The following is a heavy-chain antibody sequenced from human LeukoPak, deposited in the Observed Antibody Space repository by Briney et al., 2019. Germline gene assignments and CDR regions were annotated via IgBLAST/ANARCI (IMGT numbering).Heavy chain of an antibody. CDR3: ARGKSMIADYYFDY. Sequence: GASVKVSCKSSGYTFTGYFIHWVRQAPGQGLEWMGWISPNTGDTNYAQKFQGRVTMTRDTSISTAFMELYRLRSDDTAVYYCARGKSMIADYYFDYWGQGTLVTVSS. CDR1: GYTFTGYF. J-gene: IGHJ4*02. CDR2: ISPNTGDT. V-gene: IGHV1-2*02. D-gene: IGHD3-22*01.